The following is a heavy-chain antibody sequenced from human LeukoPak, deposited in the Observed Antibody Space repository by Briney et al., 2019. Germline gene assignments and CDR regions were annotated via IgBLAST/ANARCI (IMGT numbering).Heavy chain of an antibody. D-gene: IGHD3-10*01. V-gene: IGHV3-30*02. J-gene: IGHJ4*02. CDR2: VRYDGSNK. CDR3: AQGSHYYGSGSHRRGHYFDY. Sequence: GGSLRLSCAASGFTFSTYGMHWVRQAPGKGLEWVAVVRYDGSNKYYADFVKGRFTISRDNSKNTLYLQMNSLRGEDTAVYYCAQGSHYYGSGSHRRGHYFDYWGQGTLVTVSS. CDR1: GFTFSTYG.